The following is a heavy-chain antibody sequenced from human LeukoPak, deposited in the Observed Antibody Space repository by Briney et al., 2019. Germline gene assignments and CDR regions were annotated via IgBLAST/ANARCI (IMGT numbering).Heavy chain of an antibody. D-gene: IGHD6-13*01. CDR3: ARVAAIGTDPGPFDI. CDR2: INHSGTT. J-gene: IGHJ3*02. CDR1: GVTFSAYY. Sequence: SETLSLTCAVYGVTFSAYYWSWIRQPPGKGLEWIGEINHSGTTYFNPSLKSRVTISVDTPKKQFSLRLNSVSAADTAVYYCARVAAIGTDPGPFDIWGQGTVVTVSS. V-gene: IGHV4-34*01.